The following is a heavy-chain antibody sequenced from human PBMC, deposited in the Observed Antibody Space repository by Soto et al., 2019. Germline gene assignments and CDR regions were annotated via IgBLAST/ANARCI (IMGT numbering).Heavy chain of an antibody. CDR1: GGSISSGGYY. V-gene: IGHV4-31*03. J-gene: IGHJ4*02. CDR3: ASGFNYDYIWGSYRYTPYYFDY. Sequence: SETLSLTCTVSGGSISSGGYYWSWIRQHPGKGLEWIGYIYYSGSTYYNPSLKCRVTISVDTSKNQFSLKLSSVTAADTAVYYCASGFNYDYIWGSYRYTPYYFDYWGQGTLVTVSS. CDR2: IYYSGST. D-gene: IGHD3-16*02.